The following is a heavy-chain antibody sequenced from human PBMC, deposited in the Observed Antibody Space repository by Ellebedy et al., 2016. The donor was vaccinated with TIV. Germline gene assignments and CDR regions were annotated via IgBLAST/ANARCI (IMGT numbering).Heavy chain of an antibody. CDR2: IIGSGGST. Sequence: GGSLRLSXAASGFRFSNYAMSWVRQAPGKGLEWVSTIIGSGGSTYYADSVKGRFTISRDNSKNTLYLQMNSLRAEDTAVYYCAKVSVVAPHYYYGMDVWGQGTTVTVSS. CDR1: GFRFSNYA. J-gene: IGHJ6*02. D-gene: IGHD2-15*01. V-gene: IGHV3-23*01. CDR3: AKVSVVAPHYYYGMDV.